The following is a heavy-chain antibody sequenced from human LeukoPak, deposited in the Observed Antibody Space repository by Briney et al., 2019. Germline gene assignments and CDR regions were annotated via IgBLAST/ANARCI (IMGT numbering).Heavy chain of an antibody. J-gene: IGHJ5*02. V-gene: IGHV4-59*01. CDR1: GASISSYY. Sequence: SSETLSLTCTVSGASISSYYWSWIRQPPGKGLEWIGYIYYSGSTNYNPSLKSRVTISVDTSKDQFSLKLSSVTAADTAVYYCVRGGRYDNWFDPWGQGTLVIVSS. D-gene: IGHD1-26*01. CDR3: VRGGRYDNWFDP. CDR2: IYYSGST.